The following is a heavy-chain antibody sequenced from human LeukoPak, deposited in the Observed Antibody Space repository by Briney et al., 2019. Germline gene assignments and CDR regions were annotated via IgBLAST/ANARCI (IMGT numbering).Heavy chain of an antibody. Sequence: GGSLRLSCAASGFTFDDYGMSWVRQAPGKGLEWVSGINWDSGSTGYADSVKGRFTISRDNAKNSLYLHMNSLRAENTHLYYCAKDAAYDFWRGNKQVDYWGQGTLVTVSS. J-gene: IGHJ4*02. V-gene: IGHV3-20*04. CDR1: GFTFDDYG. CDR2: INWDSGST. CDR3: AKDAAYDFWRGNKQVDY. D-gene: IGHD3-3*01.